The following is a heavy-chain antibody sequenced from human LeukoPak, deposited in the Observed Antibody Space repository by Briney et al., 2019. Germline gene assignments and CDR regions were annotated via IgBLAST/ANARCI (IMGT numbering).Heavy chain of an antibody. Sequence: GRSLRLSCAASGFTFTSYTMHWVRQAPGKGLEWVAVISSDGSSKYYAGSVKGRFTISRDNSKNTLYLQMNSLRTEDTAVYYCARDQGRIAAAGNYLSSGYWGQGTLVTVSS. CDR3: ARDQGRIAAAGNYLSSGY. J-gene: IGHJ4*02. CDR1: GFTFTSYT. V-gene: IGHV3-30-3*01. CDR2: ISSDGSSK. D-gene: IGHD6-13*01.